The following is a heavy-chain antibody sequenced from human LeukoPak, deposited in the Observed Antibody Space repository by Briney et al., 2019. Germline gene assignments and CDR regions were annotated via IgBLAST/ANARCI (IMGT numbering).Heavy chain of an antibody. D-gene: IGHD6-13*01. V-gene: IGHV3-15*01. J-gene: IGHJ4*02. Sequence: IPGGSLRLSCAASGFTFSNACMSWVRQAPRQGLEWVGRMKSKTDGGTTDYAAPVKGRFTISRDDSNHTLYLQMNSLKAEDTAVYYCTTDFLEAAAAGTNYWGQGTLVTVSS. CDR3: TTDFLEAAAAGTNY. CDR1: GFTFSNAC. CDR2: MKSKTDGGTT.